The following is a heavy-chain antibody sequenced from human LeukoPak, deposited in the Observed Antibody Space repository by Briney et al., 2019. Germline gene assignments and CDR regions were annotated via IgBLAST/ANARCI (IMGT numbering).Heavy chain of an antibody. CDR1: GFTFSSYW. CDR2: INSDGSTT. CDR3: ARVGTTSNYYYYYGMDV. D-gene: IGHD2/OR15-2a*01. V-gene: IGHV3-74*01. Sequence: GGSLRLSCAASGFTFSSYWMYWVRQAPGKGLVWVSRINSDGSTTSYADSVKGRFTISRDNAKNTLYLQMNSLRAEDTAVYYCARVGTTSNYYYYYGMDVWGQGTTVTVSS. J-gene: IGHJ6*02.